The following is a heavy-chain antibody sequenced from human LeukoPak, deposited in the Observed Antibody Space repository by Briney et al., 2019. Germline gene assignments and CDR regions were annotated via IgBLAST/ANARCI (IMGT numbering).Heavy chain of an antibody. J-gene: IGHJ3*02. CDR2: IYYSGST. Sequence: SETLSLTCTVSGGSISSYYWSWIRQPPGKGLKWIGYIYYSGSTNYNPSLKSRVTISVDTSKNQFSLRLNSVTAADTAVYYCAREGTMVRVLAFDIWGQGTMVTVSS. D-gene: IGHD3-10*01. V-gene: IGHV4-59*01. CDR3: AREGTMVRVLAFDI. CDR1: GGSISSYY.